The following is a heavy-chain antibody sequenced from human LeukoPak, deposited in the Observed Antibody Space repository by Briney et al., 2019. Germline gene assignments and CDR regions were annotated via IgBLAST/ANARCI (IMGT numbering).Heavy chain of an antibody. Sequence: SETLSLTCSVSGGSVSSNYWAWLRQPPGKGPEWIGYIYHSGYAKYNPSFKSRFTMSVDTSKSQFSLQLTSVTAADTAVYYCARGGGEDIVVVLAATYYFDYWGQGTLVTVSS. D-gene: IGHD2-2*01. V-gene: IGHV4-59*02. CDR3: ARGGGEDIVVVLAATYYFDY. J-gene: IGHJ4*02. CDR2: IYHSGYA. CDR1: GGSVSSNY.